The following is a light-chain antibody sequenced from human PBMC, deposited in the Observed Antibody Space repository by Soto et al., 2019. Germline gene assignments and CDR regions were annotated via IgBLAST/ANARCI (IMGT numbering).Light chain of an antibody. V-gene: IGKV3-15*01. CDR3: QQYNNWPPLT. CDR2: GAS. Sequence: EFVLTQSPGTLSLSPGERATLSCRASQSVRSTSLAWYQQKPGQAPRLLIYGASTRATGIPARFSGSGSGTEFTLTISSLQSEDFAVYYCQQYNNWPPLTFGQGTRLEIK. CDR1: QSVRST. J-gene: IGKJ5*01.